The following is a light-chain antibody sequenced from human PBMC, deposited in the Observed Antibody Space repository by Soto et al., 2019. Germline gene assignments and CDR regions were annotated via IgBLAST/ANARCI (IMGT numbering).Light chain of an antibody. J-gene: IGKJ4*01. CDR2: SAS. V-gene: IGKV1-39*01. Sequence: MTQSPSSLSASVGDTVTMTCRAGQTIGQYVSWYRQKPGKAPHLLIYSASTLQTGVPSRFRGSGSETVFTLTISGLQPEDFGTYYCQESYSTPPAFGGGTKVDIK. CDR1: QTIGQY. CDR3: QESYSTPPA.